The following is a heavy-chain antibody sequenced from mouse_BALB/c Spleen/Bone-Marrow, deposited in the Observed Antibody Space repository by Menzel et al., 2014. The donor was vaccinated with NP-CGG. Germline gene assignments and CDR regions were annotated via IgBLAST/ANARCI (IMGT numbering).Heavy chain of an antibody. CDR2: INPSNGRT. D-gene: IGHD1-2*01. CDR1: GYTFTRYW. V-gene: IGHV1S81*02. J-gene: IGHJ2*01. Sequence: QVQLQQSGAELVKPGASVKLSCKASGYTFTRYWMEWVKQRPGQGLEWIGEINPSNGRTNYNEKFKSKATLTVDKSSSTAYMQLSSLTSEDSAVYYCAREAYYGPDYWGQGTTLTASS. CDR3: AREAYYGPDY.